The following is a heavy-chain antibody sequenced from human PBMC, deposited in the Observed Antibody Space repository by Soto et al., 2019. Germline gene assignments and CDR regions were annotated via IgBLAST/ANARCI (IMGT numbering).Heavy chain of an antibody. CDR3: SKDRSSTSCYAFDY. J-gene: IGHJ4*02. CDR2: ISGSGGTT. V-gene: IGHV3-23*01. Sequence: EVPLLESGGGLVQPGGSLRLSCAASGFTFSNYAMSWARQAPGKGLEWVSAISGSGGTTHYADSVKGRFTISRDNSKTTLYLQMNSLSVDDTAVYYCSKDRSSTSCYAFDYWGQGSLVTVSS. D-gene: IGHD2-2*01. CDR1: GFTFSNYA.